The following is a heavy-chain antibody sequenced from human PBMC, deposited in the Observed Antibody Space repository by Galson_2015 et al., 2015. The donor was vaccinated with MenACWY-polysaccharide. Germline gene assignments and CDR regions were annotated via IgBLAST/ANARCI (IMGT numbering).Heavy chain of an antibody. CDR3: AKDLSQDFWSGYYGYFDY. D-gene: IGHD3-3*01. J-gene: IGHJ4*02. CDR1: GFTFSSCA. V-gene: IGHV3-23*01. CDR2: ISGSGRNT. Sequence: SLRLSCAASGFTFSSCAMSWVRQAPGKGLEWVSGISGSGRNTYYADSVKGRLTISRDNSKNTLYLQMNSLRVEDTAIYYCAKDLSQDFWSGYYGYFDYWGQGILVTVSS.